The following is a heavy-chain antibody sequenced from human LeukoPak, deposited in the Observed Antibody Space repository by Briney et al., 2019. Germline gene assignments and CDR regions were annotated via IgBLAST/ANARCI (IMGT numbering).Heavy chain of an antibody. D-gene: IGHD5-12*01. Sequence: GGSLRLSCAASGFTFSSYGMHWVRQAPGKGLEWVSAISGSGGSTYYADSVKGRFTISRDNSKNTLHLQMNSLRAEDTAVYYCAKDGGYSGYSKIDYWGQGTLVTVSS. CDR3: AKDGGYSGYSKIDY. J-gene: IGHJ4*02. CDR1: GFTFSSYG. V-gene: IGHV3-23*01. CDR2: ISGSGGST.